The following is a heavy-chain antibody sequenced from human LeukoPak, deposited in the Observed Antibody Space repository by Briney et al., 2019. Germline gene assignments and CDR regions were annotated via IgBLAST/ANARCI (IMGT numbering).Heavy chain of an antibody. CDR1: AFTFSSYA. Sequence: GALRLSCAASAFTFSSYAMHWVRQAPGKGLEWVAVIPYDGSYKYYADSVKGRFTISRDNSKNTLYMQMNSLRAEDSAVYYCARDRALYRYYYYMDVWGKGTTVTVSS. J-gene: IGHJ6*03. CDR3: ARDRALYRYYYYMDV. D-gene: IGHD1-26*01. V-gene: IGHV3-30*04. CDR2: IPYDGSYK.